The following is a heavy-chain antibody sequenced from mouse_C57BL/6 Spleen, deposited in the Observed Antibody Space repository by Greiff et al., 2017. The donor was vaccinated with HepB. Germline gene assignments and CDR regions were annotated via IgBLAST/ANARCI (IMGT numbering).Heavy chain of an antibody. CDR1: GFTFSNYW. CDR2: IRLKSDNYAT. CDR3: TGGPYYYGSSPWFAY. D-gene: IGHD1-1*01. V-gene: IGHV6-3*01. J-gene: IGHJ3*01. Sequence: EVQLQESGGGLVQPGGSMKLSCVASGFTFSNYWMNWVRQSPEKGLEWVAQIRLKSDNYATHYAESVKGRFTISRDDSKSSVYLQMNNLRAEDTGIYYCTGGPYYYGSSPWFAYWGQGTLVTVSA.